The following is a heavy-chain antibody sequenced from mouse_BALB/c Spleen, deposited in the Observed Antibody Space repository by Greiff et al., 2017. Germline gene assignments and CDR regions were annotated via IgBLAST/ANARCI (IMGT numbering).Heavy chain of an antibody. V-gene: IGHV1-7*01. CDR1: GYTFTSYW. CDR2: INPSTGYT. Sequence: QVQLKESGAELAKPGASVKMSCKASGYTFTSYWMHWVKQRPGQGLEWIGYINPSTGYTEYNQKFKDKATLTADKSSSTAYMQLSSLTSEDSAVYYCGPYYAMDYWGQGTSVTVSS. CDR3: GPYYAMDY. J-gene: IGHJ4*01.